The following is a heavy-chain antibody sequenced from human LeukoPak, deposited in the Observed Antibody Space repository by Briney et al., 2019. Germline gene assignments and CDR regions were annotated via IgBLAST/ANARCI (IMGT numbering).Heavy chain of an antibody. J-gene: IGHJ3*02. CDR1: GFTFSSYG. CDR2: TWYDGSNK. V-gene: IGHV3-33*01. CDR3: ARVHWGNYYLNAFDI. D-gene: IGHD3-10*01. Sequence: GGSLRLSCAASGFTFSSYGMHWVRQAPGKGLELVAVTWYDGSNKYYADSVKGRFTISRDNPKNTLYLQMNSLRVEDTAVYYCARVHWGNYYLNAFDIWGQGTMVTVSS.